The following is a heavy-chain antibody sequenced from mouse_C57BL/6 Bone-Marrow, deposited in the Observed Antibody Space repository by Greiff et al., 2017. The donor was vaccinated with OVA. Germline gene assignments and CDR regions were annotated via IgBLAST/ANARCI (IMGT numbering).Heavy chain of an antibody. V-gene: IGHV14-4*01. J-gene: IGHJ2*01. CDR1: GFNIKDDY. Sequence: EVQGVESGAELVRPGASVKLSCTASGFNIKDDYMHWVKQRPEQGLEWIGWIDPENGDTEYASKFQGKATITADTSSNTAYLQLSSLTSEDTAVYYCTIESFDYWGQGTTLTVSS. CDR3: TIESFDY. CDR2: IDPENGDT.